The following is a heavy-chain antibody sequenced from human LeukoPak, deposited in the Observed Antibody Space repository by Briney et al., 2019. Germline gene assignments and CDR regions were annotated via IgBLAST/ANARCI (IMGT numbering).Heavy chain of an antibody. Sequence: ASVKVSCTASGYTFTGYYMHWVRQAPGQGLEWMGWINPNSGGTNYAQKFQGRVTMTRDTSISTAYMELSRLRSDDTAVYYCARDRAPHYYDSSGYWFDPWGQGTLVTVSS. D-gene: IGHD3-22*01. CDR1: GYTFTGYY. CDR2: INPNSGGT. J-gene: IGHJ5*02. CDR3: ARDRAPHYYDSSGYWFDP. V-gene: IGHV1-2*02.